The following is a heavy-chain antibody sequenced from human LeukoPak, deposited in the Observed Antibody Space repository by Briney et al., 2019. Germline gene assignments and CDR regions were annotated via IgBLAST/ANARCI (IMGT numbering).Heavy chain of an antibody. CDR1: GFTFSSYS. Sequence: PPAGSLRLSCAASGFTFSSYSMSWVRQAPGKGLEWVSAISVSGGSTYYADSVKGRFTTSRDNSKNTLYLQMNSLRAEDTAVYYCAKDRAYCGGDCYSSFDYWGQGTLVTVSS. CDR3: AKDRAYCGGDCYSSFDY. CDR2: ISVSGGST. D-gene: IGHD2-21*02. V-gene: IGHV3-23*01. J-gene: IGHJ4*02.